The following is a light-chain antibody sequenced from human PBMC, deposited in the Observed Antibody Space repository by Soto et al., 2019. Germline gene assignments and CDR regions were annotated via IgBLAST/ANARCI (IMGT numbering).Light chain of an antibody. CDR1: QSISSW. CDR2: DAS. V-gene: IGKV1-5*01. Sequence: DIQMTRSPSALSASVGDRATITCRASQSISSWLAWYQQKPGKAPKLLIYDASTLQSGVPSRYSGSGSGTEFTLTISNLQPDDFATYYCQQYESYSPWTFGQGTKVDIK. CDR3: QQYESYSPWT. J-gene: IGKJ1*01.